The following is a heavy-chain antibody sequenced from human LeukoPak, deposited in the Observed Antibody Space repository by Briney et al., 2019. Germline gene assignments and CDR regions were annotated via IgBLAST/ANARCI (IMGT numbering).Heavy chain of an antibody. CDR1: GFTFDNFG. CDR2: INWNGVNT. V-gene: IGHV3-20*04. D-gene: IGHD6-13*01. CDR3: ARDLYTLYSSSLGY. J-gene: IGHJ4*02. Sequence: GGSLRLSCAASGFTFDNFGMSWVRQAPGKGLEWVAAINWNGVNTAYGDSVKGRFTISRDNAKNSLYLQMNSLRAEDTALYYCARDLYTLYSSSLGYWGQGTLVTVSS.